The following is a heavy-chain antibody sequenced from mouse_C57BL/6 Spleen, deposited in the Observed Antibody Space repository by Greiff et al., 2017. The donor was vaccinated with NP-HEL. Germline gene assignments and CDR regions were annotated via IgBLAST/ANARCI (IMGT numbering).Heavy chain of an antibody. V-gene: IGHV1-63*01. CDR1: GYTFTNYW. CDR3: ARRDSHWYFDV. CDR2: IYPGGGYT. Sequence: QVQLKQSGAELVRPGTSVKMSCKASGYTFTNYWIGWAKQRPGHGLEWIGDIYPGGGYTNYNEKFKGKATLTADKSSSTAYMQFSSLTSEDSAIYYCARRDSHWYFDVWGTGTTVTVSS. J-gene: IGHJ1*03.